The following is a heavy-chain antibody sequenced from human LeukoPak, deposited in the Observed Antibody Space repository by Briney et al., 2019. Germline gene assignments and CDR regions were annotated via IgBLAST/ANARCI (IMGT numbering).Heavy chain of an antibody. CDR2: INPNSGGT. V-gene: IGHV1-2*02. CDR1: GYTFTGYY. J-gene: IGHJ6*03. CDR3: ARDVAARSYYYYYYMDV. Sequence: ASVKVSCKASGYTFTGYYMHWVRQAPGQGLEWMGWINPNSGGTNYAQKFQGRFTMTRDTSISTAYMELSRLRSDDTAVYYCARDVAARSYYYYYYMDVWGKGTTVTVSS. D-gene: IGHD6-6*01.